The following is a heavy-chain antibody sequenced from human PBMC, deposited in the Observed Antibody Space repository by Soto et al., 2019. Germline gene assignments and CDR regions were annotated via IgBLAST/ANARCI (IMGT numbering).Heavy chain of an antibody. Sequence: PXDSLTISRKGSGYSFTSYWIGLVRQMPGKGLEWMGIIYPGDSDTRYSPSFQGQVTISADKSISTAYLQWSSLKASDTAMYYCARESVGLRYYGMDVWGQGTTVTVSS. V-gene: IGHV5-51*01. CDR1: GYSFTSYW. J-gene: IGHJ6*02. CDR3: ARESVGLRYYGMDV. CDR2: IYPGDSDT.